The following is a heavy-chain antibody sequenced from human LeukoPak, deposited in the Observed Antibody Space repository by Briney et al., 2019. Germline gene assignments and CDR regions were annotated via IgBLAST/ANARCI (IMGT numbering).Heavy chain of an antibody. V-gene: IGHV3-11*06. D-gene: IGHD2-15*01. Sequence: GGSLRLSCAASGFTFSDYYMSWIRQAPGKGLEWVSYITSSSSYTNYADSVKGRFTISRDNAKNSLYLQMNSLRAEDTAVYYCAKDRSPRFCGGGSCYSAPFGMDVWGQGTTVKVSS. CDR3: AKDRSPRFCGGGSCYSAPFGMDV. CDR2: ITSSSSYT. J-gene: IGHJ6*02. CDR1: GFTFSDYY.